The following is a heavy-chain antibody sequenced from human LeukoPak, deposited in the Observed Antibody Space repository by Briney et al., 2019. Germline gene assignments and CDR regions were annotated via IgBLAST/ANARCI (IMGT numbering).Heavy chain of an antibody. CDR2: VSLSGLT. V-gene: IGHV4-4*02. D-gene: IGHD2-8*01. CDR3: SRENGAFSPFGY. Sequence: SVTLSLTCGVSGGSITSTNWRSWVRQPPGQGLEWIGEVSLSGLTNYNPSLSSRVIMALDTSKNHLSLHLTSVTAADTAVYYCSRENGAFSPFGYWGQGYLVTVLS. J-gene: IGHJ4*02. CDR1: GGSITSTNW.